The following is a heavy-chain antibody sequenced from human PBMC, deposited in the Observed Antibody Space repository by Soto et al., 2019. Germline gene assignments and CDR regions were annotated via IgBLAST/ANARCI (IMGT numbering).Heavy chain of an antibody. J-gene: IGHJ6*02. CDR2: INHSGST. Sequence: SSETLSLTCAVYGGSFSGYYWSWIRQPPGKGLEWIGEINHSGSTNYNPSLKSRVTISVDTSKNQFSLKLSSVTAADTAVYYCARSHPGFGVNYGMDVWGQGTTVTVSS. V-gene: IGHV4-34*01. CDR3: ARSHPGFGVNYGMDV. D-gene: IGHD3-10*01. CDR1: GGSFSGYY.